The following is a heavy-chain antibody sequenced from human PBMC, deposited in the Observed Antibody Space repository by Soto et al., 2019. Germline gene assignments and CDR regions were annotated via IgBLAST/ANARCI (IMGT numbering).Heavy chain of an antibody. J-gene: IGHJ6*02. CDR2: INAGNGNT. Sequence: GASVKVSCKASGYTFTSYAMHWVRQAPGQRLEWMGWINAGNGNTKYSQKFQGRVTITRDTPASTAYMELSSLRSEDTAVYYCARGLIWSGYYVYYYGMDVWGQGTTVTVSS. CDR1: GYTFTSYA. D-gene: IGHD3-3*01. CDR3: ARGLIWSGYYVYYYGMDV. V-gene: IGHV1-3*01.